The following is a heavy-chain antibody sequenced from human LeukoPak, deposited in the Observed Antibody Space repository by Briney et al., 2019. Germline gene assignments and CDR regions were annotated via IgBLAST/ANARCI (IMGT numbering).Heavy chain of an antibody. CDR2: IKQDGSEK. V-gene: IGHV3-7*03. J-gene: IGHJ4*02. D-gene: IGHD6-13*01. CDR1: GFTFSSYW. Sequence: GGSLRLSCAASGFTFSSYWMSWVRQAPGKGLEWVANIKQDGSEKYYVDSVKGRFTISRDNAKNSLYLQMNSLRAEDTAVYYSARVGQQLVPQFDYWGQGTLVTVSS. CDR3: ARVGQQLVPQFDY.